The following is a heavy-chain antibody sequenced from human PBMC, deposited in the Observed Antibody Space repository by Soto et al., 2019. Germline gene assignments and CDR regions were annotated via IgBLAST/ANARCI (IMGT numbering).Heavy chain of an antibody. J-gene: IGHJ4*02. Sequence: QVQLVQSGAEVKKPGSSVKVSCKASGGTFSSYAISWVRQAPGQGLEWMGGIIPIFGTANYAQKFQGRVTITADESTGTACMALSSLRTEDTAVYYCARSAYSSSAHTDYWGQGTLVTVSS. D-gene: IGHD6-6*01. CDR2: IIPIFGTA. CDR1: GGTFSSYA. CDR3: ARSAYSSSAHTDY. V-gene: IGHV1-69*01.